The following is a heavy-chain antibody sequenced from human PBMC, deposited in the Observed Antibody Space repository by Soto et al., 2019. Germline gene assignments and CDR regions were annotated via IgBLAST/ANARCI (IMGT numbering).Heavy chain of an antibody. Sequence: TCTVSGGSISSGGYYWIWIRQHPGKGLEWIGYIYYSGSTYYNPSLKSRVTISVDTSKNQFSLKLSSVTAADTAVYYCVRVLRYCSGGSCYSGGLYYYYYMDVWGKGTTVTVSS. CDR2: IYYSGST. V-gene: IGHV4-31*03. D-gene: IGHD2-15*01. J-gene: IGHJ6*03. CDR3: VRVLRYCSGGSCYSGGLYYYYYMDV. CDR1: GGSISSGGYY.